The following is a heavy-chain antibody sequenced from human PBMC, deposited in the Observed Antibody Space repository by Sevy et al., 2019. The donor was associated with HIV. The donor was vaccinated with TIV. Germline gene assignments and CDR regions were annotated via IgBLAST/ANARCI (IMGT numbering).Heavy chain of an antibody. J-gene: IGHJ6*02. CDR1: GYTLTELS. Sequence: ASVTVSCKVSGYTLTELSMHWVRQAPGKGLEWMGGFDPEDGETIYAQKFQGRVTMTEDTSTDTAYMELSSLRSEDTAVYYCATDRRYSSSWYPYGMDVWGQGTTVTVSS. D-gene: IGHD6-13*01. V-gene: IGHV1-24*01. CDR3: ATDRRYSSSWYPYGMDV. CDR2: FDPEDGET.